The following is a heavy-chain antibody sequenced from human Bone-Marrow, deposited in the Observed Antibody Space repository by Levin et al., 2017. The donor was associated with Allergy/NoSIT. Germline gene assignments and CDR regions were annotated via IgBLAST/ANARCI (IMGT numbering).Heavy chain of an antibody. CDR2: IYYSRNT. J-gene: IGHJ6*02. V-gene: IGHV4-61*01. CDR3: ARVPNPYYYGMDV. CDR1: GASVTSGTYY. Sequence: SQTLSLTCTVSGASVTSGTYYWSWLRQPPGKGLEWIGFIYYSRNTEYNPSLKSRVTISVDTSKKQVSLNLRSVTAADTAVYYCARVPNPYYYGMDVWGQGTTVTVSS.